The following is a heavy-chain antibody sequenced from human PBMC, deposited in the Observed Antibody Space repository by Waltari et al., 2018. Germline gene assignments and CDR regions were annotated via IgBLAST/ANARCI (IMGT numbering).Heavy chain of an antibody. CDR2: INHSGST. CDR3: ARGSWYDYVWGSYRPPYYFDY. Sequence: QVQLQQWGAGLLKPSETLSLTCAVYGGSFSGYYWSWIRQPPGKGLEWIGEINHSGSTNYNPSLKSRVTISVDTSKNQVSLKLSSVTAADTAVYYCARGSWYDYVWGSYRPPYYFDYWGQGTLVTVSS. J-gene: IGHJ4*02. V-gene: IGHV4-34*01. D-gene: IGHD3-16*02. CDR1: GGSFSGYY.